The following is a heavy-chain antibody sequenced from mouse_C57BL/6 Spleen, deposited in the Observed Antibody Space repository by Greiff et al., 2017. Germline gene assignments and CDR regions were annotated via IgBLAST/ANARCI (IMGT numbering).Heavy chain of an antibody. CDR3: ARKGVYDGYRYYAMDD. V-gene: IGHV2-2*01. Sequence: VQLQESGPGLVQPSQSLSITCTVSGFSLTSYGVHWVRQSPGKGLEWLGVIWSGGSTDYNAAFISRLSISKDNSKSQVFFKMNSLQADDTAIYYCARKGVYDGYRYYAMDDWGQGTSVTVSS. CDR2: IWSGGST. J-gene: IGHJ4*01. D-gene: IGHD2-3*01. CDR1: GFSLTSYG.